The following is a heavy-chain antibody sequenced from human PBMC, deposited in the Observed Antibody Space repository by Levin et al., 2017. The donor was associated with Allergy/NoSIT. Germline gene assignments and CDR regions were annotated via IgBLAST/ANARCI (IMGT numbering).Heavy chain of an antibody. J-gene: IGHJ4*02. CDR3: AREAGYIDH. CDR2: TYIGGST. V-gene: IGHV3-53*01. Sequence: GGSLRLSCAASGFTVSSNYISWVRQAPGKGLEWVSVTYIGGSTYYADSVKGRFTISRDNSKNTLYLQMNNVRAEDTAVYYCAREAGYIDHWGQGTLVTVSS. CDR1: GFTVSSNY. D-gene: IGHD3-9*01.